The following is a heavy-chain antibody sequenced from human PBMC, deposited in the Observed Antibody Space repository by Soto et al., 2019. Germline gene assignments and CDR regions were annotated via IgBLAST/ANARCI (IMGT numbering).Heavy chain of an antibody. V-gene: IGHV3-23*01. Sequence: PGGSLRLSCAASGFTFSSYAMSWVRQAPGKGLEWVSAFSGSGGRTYYADSVKGRFTISRDNSKNTLFLQMNSLRAEDTAVYYCAKVPGTTYYDILTGYQPNYYFDYWGQGTLVTVSS. CDR1: GFTFSSYA. J-gene: IGHJ4*02. CDR2: FSGSGGRT. D-gene: IGHD3-9*01. CDR3: AKVPGTTYYDILTGYQPNYYFDY.